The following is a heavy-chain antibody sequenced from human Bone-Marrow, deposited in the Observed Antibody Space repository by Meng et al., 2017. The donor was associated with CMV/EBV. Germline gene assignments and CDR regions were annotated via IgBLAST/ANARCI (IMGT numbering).Heavy chain of an antibody. J-gene: IGHJ4*02. CDR2: IYYSGST. D-gene: IGHD2-2*01. Sequence: ETLSLTCNVSGDSISNYYWSWIRQPPGKGLEWIGYIYYSGSTNYSPSLKSRVTISLDTSKNQFSLRLSSVTAADTAVYYCARVGSSTAFDFDNWGQGTLVTVSS. V-gene: IGHV4-59*01. CDR3: ARVGSSTAFDFDN. CDR1: GDSISNYY.